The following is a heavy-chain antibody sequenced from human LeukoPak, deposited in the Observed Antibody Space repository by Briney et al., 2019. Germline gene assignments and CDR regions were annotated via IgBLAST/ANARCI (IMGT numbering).Heavy chain of an antibody. J-gene: IGHJ4*02. CDR3: ARLVVGFDY. D-gene: IGHD3-22*01. CDR1: GFTFSSYW. CDR2: IRSDGSST. V-gene: IGHV3-74*01. Sequence: SGGSLRLSCAASGFTFSSYWVHWVRHAPGKGLVWVSHIRSDGSSTSYADSVKGRFTISRDNAKNTLYLQMNSLRAEDTAVYYCARLVVGFDYWGQGTLVTVSS.